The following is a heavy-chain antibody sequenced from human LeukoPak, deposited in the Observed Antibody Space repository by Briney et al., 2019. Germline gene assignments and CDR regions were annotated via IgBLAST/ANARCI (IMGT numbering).Heavy chain of an antibody. J-gene: IGHJ5*02. D-gene: IGHD1-26*01. CDR3: AREIRRGAGDWFDP. Sequence: SVKVSCKASGGTFSSYAISWVRQAPGQGLEWMGGIIPIFGTANYAQKFQGRVTITADESTSTAYMELSSLRSEDTAVYYCAREIRRGAGDWFDPWGQGTLVTVSS. V-gene: IGHV1-69*13. CDR2: IIPIFGTA. CDR1: GGTFSSYA.